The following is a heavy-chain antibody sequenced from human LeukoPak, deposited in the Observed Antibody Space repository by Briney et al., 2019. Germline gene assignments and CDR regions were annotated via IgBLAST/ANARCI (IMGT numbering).Heavy chain of an antibody. Sequence: GGSLRLSCTASGFTFSSTGMRWVRQAPGKGLEWMGGFDPEKSERIYAQNLRGRVTMTEETSTDTAFLELSSLTSEDTAVYYCATGNSLGYCKGGRCFNYWGQGTQVIVSS. CDR1: GFTFSSTG. CDR2: FDPEKSER. CDR3: ATGNSLGYCKGGRCFNY. V-gene: IGHV1-24*01. J-gene: IGHJ4*02. D-gene: IGHD2-15*01.